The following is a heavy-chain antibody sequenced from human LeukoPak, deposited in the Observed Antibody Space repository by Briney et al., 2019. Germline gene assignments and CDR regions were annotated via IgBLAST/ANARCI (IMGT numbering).Heavy chain of an antibody. V-gene: IGHV3-11*01. J-gene: IGHJ4*02. Sequence: WGSLRLSCAASGFTFSDYYMSWIRQAPGKGLEWVSYISSSGSTIYYADSVKGRFTISRDNAKNSLYLQMNSLRAEDTAVYYCAREWMDYYGSGSYFDYWGQGTLVTVSS. CDR3: AREWMDYYGSGSYFDY. CDR2: ISSSGSTI. D-gene: IGHD3-10*01. CDR1: GFTFSDYY.